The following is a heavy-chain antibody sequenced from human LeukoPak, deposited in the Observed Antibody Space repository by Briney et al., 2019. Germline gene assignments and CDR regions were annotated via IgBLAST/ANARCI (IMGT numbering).Heavy chain of an antibody. D-gene: IGHD6-6*01. CDR2: ISISGENT. CDR3: ARLISTSSSRFSDY. J-gene: IGHJ4*02. CDR1: GFTFSSYA. V-gene: IGHV3-23*01. Sequence: PGGSLRRSCAASGFTFSSYAMSWVRQAPGKGLEWVSAISISGENTYYADSVKGRFTISRDTSRNTLYLQMHSLRAEDTAVYYCARLISTSSSRFSDYWGQGTLVTVSS.